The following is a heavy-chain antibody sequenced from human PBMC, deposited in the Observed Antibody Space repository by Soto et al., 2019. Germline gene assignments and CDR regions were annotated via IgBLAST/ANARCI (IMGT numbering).Heavy chain of an antibody. Sequence: QVQLVESGGGVVQPGRSLRLSCAASGFTFSRYGMHWVRQAPGKGLEWVAVVWNDGNNKYYPDSGKGRFTISRDNSQNTVYLQINSLRAEDTAVDYCGGATEDCSFDLWRRCTLVTVSS. CDR3: GGATEDCSFDL. V-gene: IGHV3-33*01. CDR2: VWNDGNNK. CDR1: GFTFSRYG. J-gene: IGHJ2*01.